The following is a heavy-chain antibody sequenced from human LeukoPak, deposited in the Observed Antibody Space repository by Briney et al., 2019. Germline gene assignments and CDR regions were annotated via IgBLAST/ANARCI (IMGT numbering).Heavy chain of an antibody. J-gene: IGHJ3*02. Sequence: SETLSLTCTVSGGSISSSSYYWGWIRQPPGKGLEWIGSIYYSGSTYYNPSLKSRVTISVDTSKNQFSLKLSSVTAADTAVYYCARLTNDCSSTSCYRLAFDIWGQGTMVTVSS. CDR2: IYYSGST. CDR3: ARLTNDCSSTSCYRLAFDI. CDR1: GGSISSSSYY. D-gene: IGHD2-2*01. V-gene: IGHV4-39*01.